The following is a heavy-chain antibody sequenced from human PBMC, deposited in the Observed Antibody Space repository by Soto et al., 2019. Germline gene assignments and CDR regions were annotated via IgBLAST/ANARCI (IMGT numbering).Heavy chain of an antibody. Sequence: QVQLVQSGAEVKKPGASVKVSCKASGYTFTTYAMHWVRQAPGQRLEWMGWISAGNGNTKHSPKFQGRVTITRDTSASTAYMELSSLRSDATAVYYCARVNAEFDYWGQGTLVTVSS. CDR2: ISAGNGNT. J-gene: IGHJ4*02. CDR1: GYTFTTYA. CDR3: ARVNAEFDY. V-gene: IGHV1-3*01.